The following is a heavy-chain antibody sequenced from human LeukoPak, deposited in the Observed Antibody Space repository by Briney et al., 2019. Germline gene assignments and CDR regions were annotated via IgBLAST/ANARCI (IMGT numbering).Heavy chain of an antibody. J-gene: IGHJ5*02. CDR3: AKGEGFDP. V-gene: IGHV3-23*01. CDR1: GFTFSAYD. Sequence: GGSLRLSCAASGFTFSAYDMSWVRQAPGKGLEWVSAISGGGGSTYYADSVKGRFIISKDNSKNTLYLQMNSLRAEDTAVYYCAKGEGFDPWGQGTLVTVSS. CDR2: ISGGGGST.